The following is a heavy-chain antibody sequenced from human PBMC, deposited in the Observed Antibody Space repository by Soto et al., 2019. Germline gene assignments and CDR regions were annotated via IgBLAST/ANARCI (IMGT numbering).Heavy chain of an antibody. CDR1: GFIFGNFG. J-gene: IGHJ4*02. Sequence: XGSLRLSCVAAGFIFGNFGMHWVRQAPGKGLDWVAVISSDEKIKQYADSVRGRFAISRDNYKNTLYLQMTSLRAEDTAIYYCARGLRSVLDYWGQGTLVTVSS. CDR2: ISSDEKIK. V-gene: IGHV3-33*01. CDR3: ARGLRSVLDY.